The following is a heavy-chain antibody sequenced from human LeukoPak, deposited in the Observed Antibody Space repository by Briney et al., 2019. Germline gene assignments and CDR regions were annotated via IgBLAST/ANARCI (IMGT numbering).Heavy chain of an antibody. Sequence: SETLSLTCSVSGASINSHYWTWIRQPAGKGLEWIGRIYISGSTNYSPSLKSRVTMLVDTSKNQFSLNLISVTAADTAVYYCARALNPLTGTYYFDYWGQGTLVTVSS. CDR3: ARALNPLTGTYYFDY. J-gene: IGHJ4*02. V-gene: IGHV4-4*07. D-gene: IGHD4/OR15-4a*01. CDR1: GASINSHY. CDR2: IYISGST.